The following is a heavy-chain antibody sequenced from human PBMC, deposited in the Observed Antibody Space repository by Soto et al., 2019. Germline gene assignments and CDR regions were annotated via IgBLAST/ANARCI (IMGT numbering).Heavy chain of an antibody. J-gene: IGHJ4*02. V-gene: IGHV1-18*01. Sequence: SMKVSFNVSRYTFTDYCIIWVRQAPGQGLEWMGWISTYNGNTKYAQKLQGRVTMTTDTSTSTAYMELRSLRSDDTAVFYCAREMVRGVGSDYWGQGT. CDR1: RYTFTDYC. D-gene: IGHD3-10*01. CDR2: ISTYNGNT. CDR3: AREMVRGVGSDY.